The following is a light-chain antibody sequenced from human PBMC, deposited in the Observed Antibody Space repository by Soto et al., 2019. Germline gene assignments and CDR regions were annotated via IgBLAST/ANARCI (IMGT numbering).Light chain of an antibody. J-gene: IGLJ2*01. CDR1: SSNIGNDF. V-gene: IGLV1-51*01. CDR2: DKN. Sequence: QSVLTQPPSVSAAPGQKVTISCSGSSSNIGNDFVSWYQQLPGAAPKLLIYDKNKRPSGIPDRFSGSKSGTSATLGITGLQTGDEAEYYCGTWDSSLKSLVFGGGTKLTVL. CDR3: GTWDSSLKSLV.